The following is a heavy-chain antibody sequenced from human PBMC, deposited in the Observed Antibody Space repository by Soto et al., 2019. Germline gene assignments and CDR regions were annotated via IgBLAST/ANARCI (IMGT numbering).Heavy chain of an antibody. Sequence: WGSLLLPGVPSGFTFSIYEMNWVRQAPGKGLEWVSYISSSGTTIYYTDSVKGRFTISRDNAKKSLYLQMNSLRAEDTAVYYCVRFGGEAAGPGDYWGQGTLVTVSS. D-gene: IGHD6-13*01. CDR2: ISSSGTTI. V-gene: IGHV3-48*03. CDR1: GFTFSIYE. CDR3: VRFGGEAAGPGDY. J-gene: IGHJ4*02.